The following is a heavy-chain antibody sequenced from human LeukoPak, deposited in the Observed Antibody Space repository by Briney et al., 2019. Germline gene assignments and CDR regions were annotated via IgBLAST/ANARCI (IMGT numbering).Heavy chain of an antibody. CDR1: GFTFDDYA. Sequence: GGSLRLSCAASGFTFDDYAMHWVRQAPGKGLEWVSGISWNSGSIGYADSVKGRFTISRDNAKNSLYLQMNSLRAEDTALYYCAKGPAYYYDSSGLLDYWGQGTLVTVSS. CDR3: AKGPAYYYDSSGLLDY. J-gene: IGHJ4*02. CDR2: ISWNSGSI. V-gene: IGHV3-9*01. D-gene: IGHD3-22*01.